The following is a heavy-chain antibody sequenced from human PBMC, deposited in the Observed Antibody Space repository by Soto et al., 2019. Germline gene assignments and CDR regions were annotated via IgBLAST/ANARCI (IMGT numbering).Heavy chain of an antibody. CDR1: GGSIRNYY. CDR2: VYSTGTT. CDR3: ARDEYYDSNNWFEH. J-gene: IGHJ5*02. V-gene: IGHV4-4*07. Sequence: SETLSLTCTVSGGSIRNYYWSWVRQPAGKGLEWIGRVYSTGTTNYNPSLRSRVAMSVDTSKSQFSLRLDSVAAADTATYFCARDEYYDSNNWFEHWGLGTLVTVSS. D-gene: IGHD3-22*01.